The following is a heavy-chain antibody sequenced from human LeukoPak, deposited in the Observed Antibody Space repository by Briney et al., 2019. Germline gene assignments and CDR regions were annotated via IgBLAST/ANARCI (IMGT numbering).Heavy chain of an antibody. Sequence: ETLSLTCTVSGGSISSSSYYWGWIRQPPGKGLEWVSSISSSSNYIYYADSVKGRFTISRDNAKNSLYLQMNSLRAEDTAVYYCARAHSYGYRGIDYWGQGTLVTVSS. D-gene: IGHD5-18*01. CDR3: ARAHSYGYRGIDY. CDR2: ISSSSNYI. CDR1: GGSISSSS. V-gene: IGHV3-21*01. J-gene: IGHJ4*02.